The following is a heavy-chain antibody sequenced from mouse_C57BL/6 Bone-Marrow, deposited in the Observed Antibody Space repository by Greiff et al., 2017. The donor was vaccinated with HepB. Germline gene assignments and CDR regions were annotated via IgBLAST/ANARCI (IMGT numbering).Heavy chain of an antibody. Sequence: EVQGVESGGGLVQPGGSLKLSCAASGFTFSDYYMYWVRQTPEKRLEWVAYISNGGGSTYYPDTVKGRFTISRDNAKNTLYLQMSRLKSEDTAMYYCARRNWTGFAYWGQGTLVTVSA. J-gene: IGHJ3*01. CDR1: GFTFSDYY. V-gene: IGHV5-12*01. D-gene: IGHD4-1*01. CDR3: ARRNWTGFAY. CDR2: ISNGGGST.